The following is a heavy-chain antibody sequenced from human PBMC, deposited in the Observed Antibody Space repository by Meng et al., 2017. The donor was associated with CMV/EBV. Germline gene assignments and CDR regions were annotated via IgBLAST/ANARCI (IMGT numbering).Heavy chain of an antibody. CDR1: GYSVTSYW. Sequence: GYGYSVTSYWISWVRQMPGKGLEWMGRIDPSDSYPNYSPSFQDHVTFSADKSISTAYLQWSSLKASDTAMYYCARHYSTMAAYYFDFWGQGTLVTVSS. J-gene: IGHJ4*02. D-gene: IGHD2-2*01. V-gene: IGHV5-10-1*01. CDR3: ARHYSTMAAYYFDF. CDR2: IDPSDSYP.